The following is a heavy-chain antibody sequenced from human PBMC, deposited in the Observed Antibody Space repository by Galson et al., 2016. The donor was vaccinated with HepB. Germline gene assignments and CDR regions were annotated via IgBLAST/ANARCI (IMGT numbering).Heavy chain of an antibody. Sequence: WVRQAPGRGLEWIGEISRTGSTNYNPSLKSRVTISVDKSNNRFSLILNSVTAADTAVYYCTRGELATGFDYWGQGTLVTVSS. J-gene: IGHJ4*02. CDR3: TRGELATGFDY. D-gene: IGHD1-26*01. CDR2: ISRTGST. V-gene: IGHV4-4*02.